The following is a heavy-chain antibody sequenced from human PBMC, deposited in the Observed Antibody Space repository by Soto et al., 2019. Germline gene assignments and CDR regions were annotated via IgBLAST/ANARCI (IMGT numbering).Heavy chain of an antibody. D-gene: IGHD5-12*01. Sequence: SQTLSLTCAISGDSVSSNSAAWNWIRQSPSRGLEWLGRTYYRSKWYNDYAVSVKSRITINPDTSKNQFSLQLNSVTPEDTAVYYCARDEIYSGYDFEGYNWFDPWGQGTLVTVSS. J-gene: IGHJ5*02. CDR1: GDSVSSNSAA. CDR3: ARDEIYSGYDFEGYNWFDP. CDR2: TYYRSKWYN. V-gene: IGHV6-1*01.